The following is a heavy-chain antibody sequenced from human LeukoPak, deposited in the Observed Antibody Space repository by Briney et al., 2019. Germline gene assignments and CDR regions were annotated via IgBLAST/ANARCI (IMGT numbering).Heavy chain of an antibody. J-gene: IGHJ5*02. CDR1: GGSFSGYY. Sequence: SETLSLTCAVYGGSFSGYYWSWIRQPPGKGLEWIGEINHSGSTNYNPSLKSRVTISVDTSKNQFSLKLSSVTAADTAVYYCARGESGRFDPWGQGTLVTVSS. D-gene: IGHD1-14*01. V-gene: IGHV4-34*01. CDR3: ARGESGRFDP. CDR2: INHSGST.